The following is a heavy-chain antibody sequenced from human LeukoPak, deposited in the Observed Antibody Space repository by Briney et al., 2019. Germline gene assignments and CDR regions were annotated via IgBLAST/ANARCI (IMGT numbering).Heavy chain of an antibody. V-gene: IGHV4-31*03. CDR2: IYYSGST. Sequence: SETLSLTCTVSVGSISSGGYYWSWIRQHPGKGLEWIGYIYYSGSTYYNPSLKSRVAISVDTSKYQFYLKLSSVTAADTAVYYCARDGSSTSPSYWGQGTLVTVSS. J-gene: IGHJ4*02. D-gene: IGHD2-2*01. CDR1: VGSISSGGYY. CDR3: ARDGSSTSPSY.